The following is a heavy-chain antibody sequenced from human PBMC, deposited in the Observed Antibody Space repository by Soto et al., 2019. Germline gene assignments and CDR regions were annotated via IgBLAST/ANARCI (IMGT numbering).Heavy chain of an antibody. D-gene: IGHD3-22*01. J-gene: IGHJ4*02. CDR2: VDTAGDT. V-gene: IGHV3-13*01. CDR1: GFTFSSYD. Sequence: GGSLRLSCAASGFTFSSYDMHWFRQTTGKGLEWVSAVDTAGDTYYPGSVKGRFSISREDAKNSVYLQMNSLRAGDTAVYYCARGRIGYDSSGTSFDYWGQGTLVTVSS. CDR3: ARGRIGYDSSGTSFDY.